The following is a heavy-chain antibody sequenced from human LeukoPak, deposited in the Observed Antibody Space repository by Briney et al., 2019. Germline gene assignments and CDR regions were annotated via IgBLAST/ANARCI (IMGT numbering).Heavy chain of an antibody. CDR2: ISYDGSNK. Sequence: PGGPLRLSCAASGFPFSTYWMSGVRQAPGKGLEGGAVISYDGSNKYYADSVKGRFTISRDNSKSTLYLQMNSLRAEDTAVYYCARDRAMVRGVIEYYFDYWGQGTLVTVSS. D-gene: IGHD3-10*01. J-gene: IGHJ4*02. V-gene: IGHV3-30*03. CDR1: GFPFSTYW. CDR3: ARDRAMVRGVIEYYFDY.